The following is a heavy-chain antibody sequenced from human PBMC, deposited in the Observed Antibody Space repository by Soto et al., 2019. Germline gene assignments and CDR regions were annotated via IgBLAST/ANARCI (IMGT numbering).Heavy chain of an antibody. CDR2: IDTDGSTT. Sequence: TGGSLRLSCATSGFTFSNYWMHWVRQVPGRGLVWVSRIDTDGSTTSYADFAKGRFTISRDNAKSTLSLQMNSLRAEDTAVYYCARGAQWEILYAFDIWGQGTMVTVSS. D-gene: IGHD1-26*01. CDR3: ARGAQWEILYAFDI. V-gene: IGHV3-74*01. J-gene: IGHJ3*02. CDR1: GFTFSNYW.